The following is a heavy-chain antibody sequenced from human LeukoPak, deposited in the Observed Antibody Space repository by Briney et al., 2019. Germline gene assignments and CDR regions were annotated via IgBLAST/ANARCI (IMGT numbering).Heavy chain of an antibody. Sequence: SQTLSLTCAVNRGSISSGGYSCSWIRQPPGKGLEWIGYIYHSGSTYYNPSLKSRVTTSVDRSKNQFSLKLSSVTAADTAVYYCARGRLYCSSTSCSPYGMDVWGKGTTVTVSS. D-gene: IGHD2-2*01. CDR3: ARGRLYCSSTSCSPYGMDV. V-gene: IGHV4-30-2*01. CDR1: RGSISSGGYS. J-gene: IGHJ6*04. CDR2: IYHSGST.